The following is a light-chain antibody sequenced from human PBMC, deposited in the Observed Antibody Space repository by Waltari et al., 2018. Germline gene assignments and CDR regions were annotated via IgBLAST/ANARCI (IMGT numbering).Light chain of an antibody. CDR1: YSNVGSDN. CDR3: AAWDSSLSGYV. J-gene: IGLJ1*01. CDR2: NNK. Sequence: QSVLTQPPSASETPGQRVTISCSGGYSNVGSDNVYWYQPLPGTAPKLPISNNKPPASGGPYRIFCLQAGTSASLAISGLRSEDEADYYCAAWDSSLSGYVFGTGTKVTVL. V-gene: IGLV1-47*01.